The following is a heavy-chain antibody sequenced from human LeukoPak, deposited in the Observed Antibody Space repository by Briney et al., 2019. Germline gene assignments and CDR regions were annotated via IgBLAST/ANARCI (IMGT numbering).Heavy chain of an antibody. J-gene: IGHJ5*02. Sequence: SGGSLRLSCVASGFTVSTNYMSWVRQAPGKGLEWVSVFYSGGNTYYADSVKGRFTISRDTSKNTLYLEMDSLRAEDTAVYYCAKAYYDFWSGYYSNWFDPWGQGTLVTVSS. D-gene: IGHD3-3*01. CDR3: AKAYYDFWSGYYSNWFDP. V-gene: IGHV3-53*01. CDR2: FYSGGNT. CDR1: GFTVSTNY.